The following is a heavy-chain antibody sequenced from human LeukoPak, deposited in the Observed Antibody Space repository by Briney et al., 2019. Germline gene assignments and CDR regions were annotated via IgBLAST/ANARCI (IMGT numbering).Heavy chain of an antibody. D-gene: IGHD5-12*01. V-gene: IGHV3-23*01. J-gene: IGHJ4*02. CDR1: GFTLSSYA. Sequence: GGSLRLSCAASGFTLSSYAMSWVRQAPGKGLEWVSASSGSGGSTYYADSVKGRFTISRDNSKNTLYLQMNSLRAEDTAVYYCAKFASGGYADGVDHWGRGTLVTVSS. CDR2: SSGSGGST. CDR3: AKFASGGYADGVDH.